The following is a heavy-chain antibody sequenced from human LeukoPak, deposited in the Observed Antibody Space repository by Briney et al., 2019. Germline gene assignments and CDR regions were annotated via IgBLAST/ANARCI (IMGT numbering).Heavy chain of an antibody. Sequence: GGSLRLSCAASGFAFGSFWMSWVRQAPGKGLEWVSYNSSSGSTIYYADSVKGRFTISRDNAKNSLYLQMNSLRAEDTAVYYCARDAAMTTVTTDYWGQGTLVTVSS. J-gene: IGHJ4*02. D-gene: IGHD4-17*01. CDR1: GFAFGSFW. V-gene: IGHV3-11*01. CDR2: NSSSGSTI. CDR3: ARDAAMTTVTTDY.